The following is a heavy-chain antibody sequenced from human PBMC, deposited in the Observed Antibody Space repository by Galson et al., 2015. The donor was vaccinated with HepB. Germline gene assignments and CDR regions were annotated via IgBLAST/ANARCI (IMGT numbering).Heavy chain of an antibody. CDR1: GGTFSSYT. CDR3: ATIAVAGTIAEYFQH. D-gene: IGHD6-19*01. CDR2: IIPILGIA. Sequence: SVKVSCKASGGTFSSYTISWVRQAPGQGLEWMGRIIPILGIANYAQKFQGRVTITADKSTSTAYMELSSLRSEDTAVYYCATIAVAGTIAEYFQHWGQGTLVTVSS. J-gene: IGHJ1*01. V-gene: IGHV1-69*02.